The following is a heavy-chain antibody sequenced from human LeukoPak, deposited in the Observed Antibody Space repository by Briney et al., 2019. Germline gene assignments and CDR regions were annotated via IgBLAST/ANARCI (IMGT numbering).Heavy chain of an antibody. CDR3: ARPLSFGVSPLGI. CDR1: GYTFTNFG. J-gene: IGHJ4*02. CDR2: ISHFNGNT. D-gene: IGHD3-10*01. V-gene: IGHV1-18*01. Sequence: ASVKVSCKTSGYTFTNFGINWVRQAPGQGLEWMGWISHFNGNTDYAQNFQGRVTMTTDTSTSTAYMELRSLRSGDTAVYYCARPLSFGVSPLGIWGQGTPVIVSS.